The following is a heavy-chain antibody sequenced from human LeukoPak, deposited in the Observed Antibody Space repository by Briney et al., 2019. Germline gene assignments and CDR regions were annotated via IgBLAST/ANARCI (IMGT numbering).Heavy chain of an antibody. J-gene: IGHJ4*02. Sequence: SVKVSCKAPGGTFSSYAISWVRQAPGQGLEWMGGIIPIFGTANYAQKFQGRVTITADESTSTAYMELSSLRSEDTAVYYCARDLHDYGGNSDSDYWGQGTLVTVSS. CDR2: IIPIFGTA. V-gene: IGHV1-69*13. CDR3: ARDLHDYGGNSDSDY. D-gene: IGHD4-23*01. CDR1: GGTFSSYA.